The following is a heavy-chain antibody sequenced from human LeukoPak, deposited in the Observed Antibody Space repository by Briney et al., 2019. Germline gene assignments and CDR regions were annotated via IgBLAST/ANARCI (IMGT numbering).Heavy chain of an antibody. D-gene: IGHD1-26*01. CDR3: ANRLEETLGATRNAFDI. Sequence: ASVKVSCKVSGYTLTELSMHWVQQAPGKGLEWMGGFDPEDGETIYAQKFQGRVTMTEDTSTDTAYMELSSLRSEDTAVYYCANRLEETLGATRNAFDIWGQGTMVTVSS. CDR1: GYTLTELS. J-gene: IGHJ3*02. CDR2: FDPEDGET. V-gene: IGHV1-24*01.